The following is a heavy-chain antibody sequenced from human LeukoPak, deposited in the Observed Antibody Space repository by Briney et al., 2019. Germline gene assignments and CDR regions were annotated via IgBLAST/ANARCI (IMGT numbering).Heavy chain of an antibody. CDR1: GGTFSSYA. CDR2: IIPIFGTA. J-gene: IGHJ4*02. Sequence: EASVKVSCKASGGTFSSYAISWVRQAPGQGLEWMGGIIPIFGTANYAQKFQGRVTITADESTSTAYMELSSLRAEDTAVYYCARDQNEGYGDYFYYFDYWGQGTLVTVSS. D-gene: IGHD4-17*01. CDR3: ARDQNEGYGDYFYYFDY. V-gene: IGHV1-69*13.